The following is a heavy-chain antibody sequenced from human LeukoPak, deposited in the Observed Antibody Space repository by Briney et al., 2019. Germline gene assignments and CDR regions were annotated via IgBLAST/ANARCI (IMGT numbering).Heavy chain of an antibody. D-gene: IGHD1-26*01. J-gene: IGHJ4*02. V-gene: IGHV3-23*01. CDR3: ARGRSGSYYDY. CDR1: GFTFSSYA. Sequence: GGSLRLSCAASGFTFSSYAMSWVRQAPGKGLEWVSAISGNGGRTYYADSVKGRFTISRDNSKNTLYLQMNSLRAEDTAVYYCARGRSGSYYDYWGQGTLVTVSS. CDR2: ISGNGGRT.